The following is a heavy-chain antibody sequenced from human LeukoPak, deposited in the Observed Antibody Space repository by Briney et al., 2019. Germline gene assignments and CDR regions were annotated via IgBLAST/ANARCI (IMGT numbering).Heavy chain of an antibody. Sequence: SVKVSCKASGGTFSSYAISWVRQAPGQGLEWMGGIIPIFGTANYAQKFQGRVTITADESTSTAYMELSSLRSEDTAVYYCARDNYYYDSSGSSYFDYWGQGTLVTVSS. CDR1: GGTFSSYA. CDR2: IIPIFGTA. V-gene: IGHV1-69*13. CDR3: ARDNYYYDSSGSSYFDY. D-gene: IGHD3-22*01. J-gene: IGHJ4*02.